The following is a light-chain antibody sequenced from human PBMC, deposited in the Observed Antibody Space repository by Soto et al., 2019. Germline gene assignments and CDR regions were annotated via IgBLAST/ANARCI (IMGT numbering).Light chain of an antibody. Sequence: EIVLTQSPGTLSLSPGERATLSCGASQALRSSYLAWYQQKPGPAPRLLIYATSSRATGIPDRFSGGGSGTDFTLTIHQLEPEDFAVYYCQQYGTSPRSITFGQGTRLEIK. J-gene: IGKJ5*01. CDR1: QALRSSY. V-gene: IGKV3D-20*01. CDR2: ATS. CDR3: QQYGTSPRSIT.